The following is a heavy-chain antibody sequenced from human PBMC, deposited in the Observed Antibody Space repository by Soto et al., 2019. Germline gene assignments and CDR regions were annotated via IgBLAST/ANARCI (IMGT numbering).Heavy chain of an antibody. D-gene: IGHD3-22*01. Sequence: QITLKESGPTLVKPTQTLTLTCTFSGFSLSTSGVCVGWIRQPPGKALEWLALIYWNDDKRYSPSLKSRLTNTNDTSKNQVAPTMTHTDPVDTATDNCAHSPPGAYYDNSGTQLPYGFDYWGQGTLVTVSS. V-gene: IGHV2-5*01. CDR2: IYWNDDK. CDR3: AHSPPGAYYDNSGTQLPYGFDY. CDR1: GFSLSTSGVC. J-gene: IGHJ4*02.